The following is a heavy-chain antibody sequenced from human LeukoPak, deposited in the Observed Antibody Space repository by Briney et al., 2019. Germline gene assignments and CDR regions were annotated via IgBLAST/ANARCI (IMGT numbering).Heavy chain of an antibody. Sequence: SETLSLTCAVYGGSFSGYYWSWIRQPPGKGLEWIGEINHSGSTNYNLSLKSRVTISVDTSKNQFSLKLSSVTAADTAVYYCAGGVSGIVGRYFDYWGQGTLVTVSS. J-gene: IGHJ4*02. CDR3: AGGVSGIVGRYFDY. D-gene: IGHD1-26*01. CDR2: INHSGST. V-gene: IGHV4-34*01. CDR1: GGSFSGYY.